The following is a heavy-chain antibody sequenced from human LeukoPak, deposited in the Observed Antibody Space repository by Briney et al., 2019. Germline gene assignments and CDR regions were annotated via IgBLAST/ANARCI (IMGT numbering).Heavy chain of an antibody. J-gene: IGHJ4*02. CDR3: ARANFLYCSSTTCLFDY. CDR2: INPNDGDT. V-gene: IGHV1-2*02. CDR1: GYTFTDYY. D-gene: IGHD2-2*01. Sequence: HVASVKVSCTASGYTFTDYYMHWVRQAPGQGFEWMGWINPNDGDTNYAQKFQGRVTMTRDTSISTAHMEVSRLRSDDTAVYYCARANFLYCSSTTCLFDYWGQGTLVTVSS.